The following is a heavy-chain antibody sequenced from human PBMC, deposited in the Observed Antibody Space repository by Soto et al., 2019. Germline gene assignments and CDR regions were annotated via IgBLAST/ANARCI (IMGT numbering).Heavy chain of an antibody. CDR3: ARDWCYDSSALIDY. CDR1: GGSISSCDYY. J-gene: IGHJ4*02. V-gene: IGHV4-30-4*01. D-gene: IGHD3-22*01. Sequence: PSETLSLTCTVSGGSISSCDYYWSWIRQPPGKGLAWIGYIYYSGSTYYNPSLKSRVTTSVDTYKNQFPLKLSSVTAADTAVYYCARDWCYDSSALIDYWGQGTLVTVSS. CDR2: IYYSGST.